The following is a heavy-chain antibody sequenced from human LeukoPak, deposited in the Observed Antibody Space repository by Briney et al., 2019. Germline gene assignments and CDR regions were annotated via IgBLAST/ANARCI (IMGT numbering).Heavy chain of an antibody. D-gene: IGHD5-18*01. V-gene: IGHV5-51*01. CDR1: GYSFTNFW. CDR3: ARCSYTSGYGFDH. CDR2: IYPGDSDP. J-gene: IGHJ4*02. Sequence: GESLQISCRGSGYSFTNFWIGWVRQLPGKGLEWMAIIYPGDSDPRYSPSFQGQVTISVDKSISTAYLQWSTLEASDTAMYYCARCSYTSGYGFDHWGQGTLVTVSS.